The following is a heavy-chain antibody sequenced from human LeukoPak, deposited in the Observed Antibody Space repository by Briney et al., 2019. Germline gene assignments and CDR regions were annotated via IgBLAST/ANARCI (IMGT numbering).Heavy chain of an antibody. V-gene: IGHV1-18*01. Sequence: ASVKVSCKASGYTFTSYGISWVRQAPGQGLEWMGWISAYNGNTNYAQKLQGRVTMTTDTSTSTAYVELRSLRSDDTAVYYCARDPGFWYYGSGSYYPFDYWGQGTLVTVSS. D-gene: IGHD3-10*01. CDR3: ARDPGFWYYGSGSYYPFDY. J-gene: IGHJ4*02. CDR2: ISAYNGNT. CDR1: GYTFTSYG.